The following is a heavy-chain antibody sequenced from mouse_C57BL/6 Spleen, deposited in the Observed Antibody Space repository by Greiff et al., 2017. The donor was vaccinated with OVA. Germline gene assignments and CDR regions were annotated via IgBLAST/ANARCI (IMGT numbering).Heavy chain of an antibody. J-gene: IGHJ4*01. V-gene: IGHV1-80*01. Sequence: QVQLKESGAELVKPGASVKISCKASGYAFSSYWMNWVKQRPGKGLEWIGQIYPGDGDTNYNGKFKGKATLTADKSSSTAYMQLSSLTSEDSAVYFCARSSITTVVATGAMDYWGQGTSVTVSS. CDR1: GYAFSSYW. CDR3: ARSSITTVVATGAMDY. CDR2: IYPGDGDT. D-gene: IGHD1-1*01.